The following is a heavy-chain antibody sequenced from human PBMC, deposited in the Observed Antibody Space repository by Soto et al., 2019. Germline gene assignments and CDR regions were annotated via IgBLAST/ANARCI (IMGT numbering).Heavy chain of an antibody. CDR2: IFPGDSDT. CDR1: GYSFNNYW. V-gene: IGHV5-51*01. D-gene: IGHD4-17*01. CDR3: ARPANTVADHFDL. Sequence: GESLKISCKGSGYSFNNYWIAWVRQMPGKGLEWMGIIFPGDSDTVYSPSFQGQVTISADQSINTAYLQWDSLKASDTAIYYCARPANTVADHFDLWGQGTPVTVSS. J-gene: IGHJ4*02.